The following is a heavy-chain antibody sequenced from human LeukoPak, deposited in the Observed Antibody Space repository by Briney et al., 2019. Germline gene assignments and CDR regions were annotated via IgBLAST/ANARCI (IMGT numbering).Heavy chain of an antibody. CDR1: GFTFSSYA. V-gene: IGHV4-34*01. J-gene: IGHJ4*02. CDR3: ARKGGRYYYDSSGYYYAY. CDR2: INHSGST. Sequence: PGGSLRLSCAASGFTFSSYAMSWVRQPPGKGLEWIGEINHSGSTNYNPSLKSRVTISVDTSKNQFSLKLSSVTAADTAVYYCARKGGRYYYDSSGYYYAYWGQGTLVTVSS. D-gene: IGHD3-22*01.